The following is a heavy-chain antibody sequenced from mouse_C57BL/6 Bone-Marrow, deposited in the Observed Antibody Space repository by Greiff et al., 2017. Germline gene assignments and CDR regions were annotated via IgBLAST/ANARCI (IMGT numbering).Heavy chain of an antibody. CDR3: TRVRYYGSRDDYAKDY. J-gene: IGHJ4*01. V-gene: IGHV5-16*01. Sequence: EVKLVESEGGLVQPGSSMKLSCTASGFTFSDYYMAWVRQVPEKGLEWVANINYDSSSTYYLDTLKSRFIISRDNAKNILYLQMSSLKSEDTATYNCTRVRYYGSRDDYAKDYWGQGNAVTVTS. D-gene: IGHD1-1*01. CDR2: INYDSSST. CDR1: GFTFSDYY.